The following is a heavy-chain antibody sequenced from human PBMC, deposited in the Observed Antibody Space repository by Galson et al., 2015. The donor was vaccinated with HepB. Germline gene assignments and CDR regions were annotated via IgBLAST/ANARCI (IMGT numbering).Heavy chain of an antibody. D-gene: IGHD5-18*01. V-gene: IGHV3-23*01. J-gene: IGHJ6*03. Sequence: SLRLSCAASGFTFSSYAMRWVRQAPGKGLEWVSSIRTSGGTPYYADSVKGRFTISRDNSKNTLYLQMNSLRAEDTAVYYCAKSRLQVPQNFQYMDVWGKGTTVTVSS. CDR3: AKSRLQVPQNFQYMDV. CDR2: IRTSGGTP. CDR1: GFTFSSYA.